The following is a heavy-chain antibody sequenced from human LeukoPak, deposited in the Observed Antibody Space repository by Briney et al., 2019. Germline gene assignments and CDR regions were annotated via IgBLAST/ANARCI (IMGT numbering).Heavy chain of an antibody. CDR3: AKVHSSSWGIFDY. D-gene: IGHD6-13*01. CDR1: GFTFSRNG. Sequence: GGSLRLSCAASGFTFSRNGMHWVRQTPGKGLEWVAFIRDDGSTRYYTDSVEGRFTISRDNSQNTLFLQMDSLRAEDTAVYYRAKVHSSSWGIFDYWGQGTLVTVSS. J-gene: IGHJ4*02. CDR2: IRDDGSTR. V-gene: IGHV3-30*02.